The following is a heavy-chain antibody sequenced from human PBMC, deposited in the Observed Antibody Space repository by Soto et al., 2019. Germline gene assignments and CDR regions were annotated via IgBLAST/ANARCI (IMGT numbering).Heavy chain of an antibody. V-gene: IGHV1-18*01. Sequence: QVLLVQSGAEVKKPGASVRVSCKASGFTFSTYGISWVRQAPGQGLEWMGRIFVSNGSTHYAQNYQGRLTMTTERSTSIAYMELRCLISDDTAVYYCASHSFTMVRGIIGSPVDIWGQGTMITVSS. CDR3: ASHSFTMVRGIIGSPVDI. J-gene: IGHJ3*02. D-gene: IGHD3-10*01. CDR1: GFTFSTYG. CDR2: IFVSNGST.